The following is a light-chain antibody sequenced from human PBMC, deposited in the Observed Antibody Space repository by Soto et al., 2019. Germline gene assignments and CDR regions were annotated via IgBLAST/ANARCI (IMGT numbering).Light chain of an antibody. Sequence: QSVLTQPPSVSGAPGQRVTISCTGSSSNIGAGYDVHWYQQAPGTAPKLLIFANNYRPSGVPDRFSGSKSGTSASLAITGLQAEDEADYSCQSYDTGLSAVLFGGGTKVTVL. CDR2: ANN. CDR3: QSYDTGLSAVL. J-gene: IGLJ2*01. CDR1: SSNIGAGYD. V-gene: IGLV1-40*01.